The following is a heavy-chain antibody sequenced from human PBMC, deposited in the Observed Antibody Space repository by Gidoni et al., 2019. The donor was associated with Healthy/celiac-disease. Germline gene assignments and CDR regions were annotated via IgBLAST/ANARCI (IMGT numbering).Heavy chain of an antibody. J-gene: IGHJ4*02. CDR2: IYWDDDK. CDR3: AHSPYDYVWGNYRPYYFDY. D-gene: IGHD3-16*02. Sequence: QITLKESGPTLVKPTQTLTLTCTFSGFSLRTGGVGVGWIRQPPGKALEWLALIYWDDDKHYSPSLGTRLTITKDASKNQVVITMTNMDPVDTATYYCAHSPYDYVWGNYRPYYFDYWGQGTLVTVSS. V-gene: IGHV2-5*02. CDR1: GFSLRTGGVG.